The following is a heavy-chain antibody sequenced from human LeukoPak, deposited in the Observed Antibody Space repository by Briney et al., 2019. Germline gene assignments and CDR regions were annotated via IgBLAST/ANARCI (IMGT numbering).Heavy chain of an antibody. Sequence: PGGSLRLSCAASGFTFSSYAMSWVRQAPGKGLEWVSAISGSGGSTYYADSGKGRFTIARDNSKNTLYLQMNSLRAEDTAVYYCAKAFYYRTYYFDYWGQGTLVTVSS. J-gene: IGHJ4*02. V-gene: IGHV3-23*01. CDR1: GFTFSSYA. CDR3: AKAFYYRTYYFDY. CDR2: ISGSGGST. D-gene: IGHD2/OR15-2a*01.